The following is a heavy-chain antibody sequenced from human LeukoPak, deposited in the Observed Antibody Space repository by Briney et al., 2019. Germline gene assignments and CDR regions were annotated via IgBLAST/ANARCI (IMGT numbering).Heavy chain of an antibody. CDR2: ISDDGGIK. CDR3: ARDPHRGAPDYFDY. D-gene: IGHD1-14*01. J-gene: IGHJ4*02. CDR1: GFTVSSNY. V-gene: IGHV3-30-3*01. Sequence: GGSLRLSCAASGFTVSSNYMSWVRQAPGKGLEWVAVISDDGGIKLYTDSVKGRFSISRDNSKDTMSLEMNSLRVEDTAVYYCARDPHRGAPDYFDYWGQGTLVTVSS.